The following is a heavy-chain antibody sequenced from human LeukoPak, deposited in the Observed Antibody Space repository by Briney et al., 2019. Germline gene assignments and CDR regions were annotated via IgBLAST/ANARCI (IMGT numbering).Heavy chain of an antibody. CDR3: AKSVSGDTSIVLDY. V-gene: IGHV3-9*01. J-gene: IGHJ4*02. CDR2: ISWNSVSI. Sequence: PGRSLRLSCAASGFTFNDYAMHWVRQGPGKGLEWVSGISWNSVSIGSADSVEGRFTISRDNAKNSLYLQMNSLRAEDTALYYCAKSVSGDTSIVLDYWGQGTLVTVSS. D-gene: IGHD5-18*01. CDR1: GFTFNDYA.